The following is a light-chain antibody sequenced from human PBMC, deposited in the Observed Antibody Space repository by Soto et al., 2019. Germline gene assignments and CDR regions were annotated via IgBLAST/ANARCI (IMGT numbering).Light chain of an antibody. J-gene: IGLJ1*01. V-gene: IGLV2-14*01. CDR1: SSDVGGYNY. CDR3: SSYTTSNTRQIV. CDR2: DVS. Sequence: SALTQPASVSGSPGQSITISCTGTSSDVGGYNYVSWYQQHPGKAPKFMIYDVSNRPSGVSNRFSGSKSGNTASLTISGRQAEDEADYYCSSYTTSNTRQIVFGTGTKLTVL.